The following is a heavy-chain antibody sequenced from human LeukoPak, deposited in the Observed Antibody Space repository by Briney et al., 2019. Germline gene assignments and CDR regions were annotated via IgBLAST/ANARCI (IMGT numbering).Heavy chain of an antibody. CDR1: GGSISSGGYY. CDR2: IYYSGST. V-gene: IGHV4-31*03. CDR3: ASEDYYGSGVFDY. D-gene: IGHD3-10*01. Sequence: PSETLSLTCTVSGGSISSGGYYWSWIRQHLGKGLEWIGYIYYSGSTYYNPSLKSRVTISVDTSKNQFSLKLSSVTAADTAVYYCASEDYYGSGVFDYWGQGTLVTVSS. J-gene: IGHJ4*02.